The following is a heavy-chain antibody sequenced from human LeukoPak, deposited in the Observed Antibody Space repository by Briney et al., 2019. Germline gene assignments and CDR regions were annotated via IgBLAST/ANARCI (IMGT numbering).Heavy chain of an antibody. CDR2: IYSGGST. CDR3: ATYYDFWSGYYGRFHYFDY. J-gene: IGHJ4*02. CDR1: GFTVSSNY. Sequence: PGGSLRLSCAASGFTVSSNYMSWVRQAPGKGLEWVSAIYSGGSTYYADSVKGRFTISRDNAKNSLYLQMNSLRAEDTAVYYCATYYDFWSGYYGRFHYFDYWGQGTLVTVSS. D-gene: IGHD3-3*01. V-gene: IGHV3-53*01.